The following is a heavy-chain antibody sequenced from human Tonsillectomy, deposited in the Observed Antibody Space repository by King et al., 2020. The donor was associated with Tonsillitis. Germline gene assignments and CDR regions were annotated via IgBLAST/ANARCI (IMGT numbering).Heavy chain of an antibody. V-gene: IGHV5-51*01. CDR1: VYSFTRYW. CDR3: ARYDSTGAGAFDI. J-gene: IGHJ3*02. CDR2: IYPGDSET. D-gene: IGHD3-22*01. Sequence: QLVQSGAEVKKPGESLKISCKGSVYSFTRYWIVWVRQMPGKGLEWMGIIYPGDSETRYSPSFQGQVTISADKSISTAFLQWSRLKASDSAIYYCARYDSTGAGAFDIWGQGTMVTVSS.